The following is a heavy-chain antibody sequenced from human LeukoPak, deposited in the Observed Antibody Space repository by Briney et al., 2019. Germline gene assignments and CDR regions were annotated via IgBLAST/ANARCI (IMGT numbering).Heavy chain of an antibody. CDR3: ARALYSSSSGLYYYYYVMDV. CDR2: INPSGGST. Sequence: ASVKVSCKASGYTFTSYYMHWVRQAPGQGLEWMGIINPSGGSTSYAQKFQGRVTMTRDTSISTAYMELSRLRSDDTAVYYCARALYSSSSGLYYYYYVMDVWGQGTTVTVSS. V-gene: IGHV1-46*01. CDR1: GYTFTSYY. D-gene: IGHD6-6*01. J-gene: IGHJ6*02.